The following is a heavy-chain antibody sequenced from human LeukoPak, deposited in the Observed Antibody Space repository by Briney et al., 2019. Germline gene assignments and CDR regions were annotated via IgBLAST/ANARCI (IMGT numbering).Heavy chain of an antibody. V-gene: IGHV4-61*01. CDR1: GGSISSGSHY. Sequence: SESLSLTCTVSGGSISSGSHYWSWIRQPPGKGLEWIGYIHYSGNTNYNPSLKSRVTISLDTSKNQFSLKLSSVTAADTAVYYCARDDTSGLEGVWGQGTLVTVSS. D-gene: IGHD3-22*01. CDR2: IHYSGNT. J-gene: IGHJ4*02. CDR3: ARDDTSGLEGV.